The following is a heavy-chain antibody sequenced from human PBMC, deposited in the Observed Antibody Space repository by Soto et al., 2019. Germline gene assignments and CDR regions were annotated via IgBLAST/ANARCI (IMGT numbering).Heavy chain of an antibody. J-gene: IGHJ3*02. CDR3: ARGHDAFDI. V-gene: IGHV6-1*01. CDR1: GGGVARNRAA. CDR2: TYYRSKWYN. Sequence: SQSRSVTVGISGGGVARNRAAWNWIWQSPSRGLEWLGRTYYRSKWYNDYAVSVKSRITINPDTSKNQFSLQLNSVTPEDTAVYYCARGHDAFDIWGQGTMVTVSS.